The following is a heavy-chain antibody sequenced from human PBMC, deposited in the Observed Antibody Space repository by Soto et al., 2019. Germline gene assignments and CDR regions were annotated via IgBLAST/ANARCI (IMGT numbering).Heavy chain of an antibody. D-gene: IGHD2-2*01. CDR1: GGTFISYA. CDR3: AVDRGSIDY. V-gene: IGHV1-69*06. Sequence: ASAKFSCNASGGTFISYAISWLLQAPGQGLEGMVGSIPIFGTANYAHKFQSRVTITADKSTNTAYMELSSLRSEDTAVYYCAVDRGSIDYWGQGTMVTVSS. CDR2: SIPIFGTA. J-gene: IGHJ4*02.